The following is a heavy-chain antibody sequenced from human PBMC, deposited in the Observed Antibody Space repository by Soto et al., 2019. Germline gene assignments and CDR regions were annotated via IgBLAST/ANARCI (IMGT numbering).Heavy chain of an antibody. CDR2: IIPIFGTP. D-gene: IGHD1-26*01. CDR1: RGTYRNYS. Sequence: SVKLLCKEPRGTYRNYSISWVRHTHEQGLEWMGGIIPIFGTPNYAQSFQGRVTITADESTSTAYMELNSLRSENTAVYYCFRWAGIEGTTPFPGAFDYWGQGTWVTVSS. V-gene: IGHV1-69*01. CDR3: FRWAGIEGTTPFPGAFDY. J-gene: IGHJ4*02.